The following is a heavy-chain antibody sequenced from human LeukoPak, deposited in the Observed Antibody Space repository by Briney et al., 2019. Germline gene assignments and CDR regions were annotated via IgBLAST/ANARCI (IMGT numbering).Heavy chain of an antibody. CDR2: ISSSSSSI. J-gene: IGHJ6*03. CDR1: GFTFDDYA. D-gene: IGHD3-3*01. V-gene: IGHV3-48*01. Sequence: GRSLRLSCAASGFTFDDYAMHWVRQAPGKGLEGVSYISSSSSSIYYADSVKGRFTISRDNAKNSLHLQMNSLRVEDTAVYYCARAHFGVALYYMDVWGKGTTVTVSS. CDR3: ARAHFGVALYYMDV.